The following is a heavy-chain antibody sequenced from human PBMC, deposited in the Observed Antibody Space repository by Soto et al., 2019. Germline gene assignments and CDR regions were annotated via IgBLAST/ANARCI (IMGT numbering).Heavy chain of an antibody. D-gene: IGHD1-26*01. J-gene: IGHJ6*02. Sequence: ASVKVSCKASGGTFSSYAISWVRQAPGQGLEWMGGIIPIFGTANYAQKFQGRVTITADESTSTAYMELSSLRSEDTAVYYCARDYSGSYSFSILGYYYGMDVWGQGTTVTVS. V-gene: IGHV1-69*13. CDR3: ARDYSGSYSFSILGYYYGMDV. CDR2: IIPIFGTA. CDR1: GGTFSSYA.